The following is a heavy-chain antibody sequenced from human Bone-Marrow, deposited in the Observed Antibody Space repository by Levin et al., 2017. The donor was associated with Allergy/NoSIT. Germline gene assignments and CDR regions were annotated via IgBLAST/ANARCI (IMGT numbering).Heavy chain of an antibody. CDR3: ARGGVLFGLDI. J-gene: IGHJ3*02. CDR1: GGYIGSHY. Sequence: PSETLSLTCSVSGGYIGSHYWSWIRQPPGKGLEWLGHMYSSGSSNYNPSLKSRVSISVDTSKNQFSLKLSSVTASDTAVYYCARGGVLFGLDIWSQGTMVTISS. CDR2: MYSSGSS. V-gene: IGHV4-59*11. D-gene: IGHD3-16*01.